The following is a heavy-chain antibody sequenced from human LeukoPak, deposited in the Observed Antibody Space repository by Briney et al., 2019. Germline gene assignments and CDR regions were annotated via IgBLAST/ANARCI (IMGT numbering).Heavy chain of an antibody. V-gene: IGHV3-43*01. CDR2: ISWDGGGT. CDR3: AKGGVTIFGLVPLAS. CDR1: GFTFDDYA. Sequence: GGSLRLSCAASGFTFDDYAMHWVRQAPGKGLEWVSVISWDGGGTHYADSVKGRFTISRDNSKNSLYLQMNSLRSEDTALYYCAKGGVTIFGLVPLASWGQGTLVTVSA. D-gene: IGHD3/OR15-3a*01. J-gene: IGHJ4*02.